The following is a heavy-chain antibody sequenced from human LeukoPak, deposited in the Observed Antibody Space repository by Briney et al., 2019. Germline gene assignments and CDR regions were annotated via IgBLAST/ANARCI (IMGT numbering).Heavy chain of an antibody. V-gene: IGHV3-7*01. CDR2: IKQDGSEK. CDR1: GFTFSSYW. D-gene: IGHD6-6*01. CDR3: ARDNIAARRALDI. J-gene: IGHJ3*02. Sequence: GGSLRLSCAASGFTFSSYWMSWVRQAPGKGLEWVANIKQDGSEKYYVDSVKGRFTISRDNAKNSLYLQMNSLRAEDTAVYYCARDNIAARRALDIWGQGTMVTVSS.